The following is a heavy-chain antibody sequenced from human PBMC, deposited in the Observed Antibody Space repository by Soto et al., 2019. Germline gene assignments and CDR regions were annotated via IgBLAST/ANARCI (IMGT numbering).Heavy chain of an antibody. D-gene: IGHD7-27*01. CDR1: GFTFSSYV. Sequence: EVQLVESGGGLVQPGGSLRLSCAASGFTFSSYVIHWVRQAPGKGLEYVCSISSDGGTTHYANFVEGRFSVSRDNSKNTLYLQVGSLRGEDMGVYYCARAATGTLSRWFDPGGQGTLVTVSS. CDR3: ARAATGTLSRWFDP. V-gene: IGHV3-64*01. J-gene: IGHJ5*02. CDR2: ISSDGGTT.